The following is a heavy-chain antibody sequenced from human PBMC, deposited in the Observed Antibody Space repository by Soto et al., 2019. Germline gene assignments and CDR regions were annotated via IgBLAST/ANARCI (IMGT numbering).Heavy chain of an antibody. CDR3: ASHEVGPPRPSWFDP. CDR2: IYYSGST. Sequence: SETLSLTCTVSGGSISSYYWSWIRQPPGKGLEWIGYIYYSGSTNYNPSLKSRVTISVDTSKNQFSLKLSSVTAADTAVYYCASHEVGPPRPSWFDPWGQGTLVTVSS. CDR1: GGSISSYY. D-gene: IGHD3-10*01. V-gene: IGHV4-59*08. J-gene: IGHJ5*02.